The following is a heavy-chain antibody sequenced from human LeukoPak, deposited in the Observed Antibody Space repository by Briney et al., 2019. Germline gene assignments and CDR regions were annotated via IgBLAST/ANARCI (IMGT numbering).Heavy chain of an antibody. V-gene: IGHV3-48*03. CDR1: GFTFSSYA. D-gene: IGHD5-12*01. Sequence: GGSLRLSCEVSGFTFSSYAMTWVRQVPGRGLEWLAYMTASSVTFYYADSVRGRFTISRDNARNSLFPQMNSLTVEDTAVYYCARSLSGYDPLSAFWGQGALVTVSS. J-gene: IGHJ4*02. CDR3: ARSLSGYDPLSAF. CDR2: MTASSVTF.